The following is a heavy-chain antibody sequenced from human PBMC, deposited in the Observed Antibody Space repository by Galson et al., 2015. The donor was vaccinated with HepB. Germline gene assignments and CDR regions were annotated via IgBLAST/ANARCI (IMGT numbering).Heavy chain of an antibody. Sequence: PAVVRRTRTRTLTCTFSGFSVSTSGVGGGWVRQPPGKALEGLGLIYLDVDKRYSTSLKSRLTITKDTSRNQVVLTKTNMHPVATATYYCAPKLTGPTGIPDAFDIWGQGTMVTVSS. D-gene: IGHD1-1*01. V-gene: IGHV2-5*02. CDR1: GFSVSTSGVG. CDR3: APKLTGPTGIPDAFDI. J-gene: IGHJ3*02. CDR2: IYLDVDK.